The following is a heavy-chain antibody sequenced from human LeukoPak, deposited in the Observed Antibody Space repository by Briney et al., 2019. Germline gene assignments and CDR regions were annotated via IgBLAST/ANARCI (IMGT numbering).Heavy chain of an antibody. CDR2: ISSGGRTI. CDR1: GFTFSDYY. Sequence: GGSLRLSCAASGFTFSDYYMSWIRQAPGKGLEWVSYISSGGRTIYYADSVKGRFTMSRDNAKNSLYLQMNSLRAEDTAVYYCARPVVAATTPDTFDIWGRGTMVTVSS. CDR3: ARPVVAATTPDTFDI. D-gene: IGHD2-15*01. V-gene: IGHV3-11*04. J-gene: IGHJ3*02.